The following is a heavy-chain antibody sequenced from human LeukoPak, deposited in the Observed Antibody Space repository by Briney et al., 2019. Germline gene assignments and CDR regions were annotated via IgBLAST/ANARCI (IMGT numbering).Heavy chain of an antibody. J-gene: IGHJ4*02. Sequence: ASVKVSCKVSGYTLTELSTHWVRQAPGKGLGWMGGFDPEDGETIYAQKFQGRVTMTEDTSTDTAYMELSSLRSEDTAVYYCATLGEYYDFWSGYFRDYWGQGTLVTVSS. CDR3: ATLGEYYDFWSGYFRDY. V-gene: IGHV1-24*01. CDR2: FDPEDGET. CDR1: GYTLTELS. D-gene: IGHD3-3*01.